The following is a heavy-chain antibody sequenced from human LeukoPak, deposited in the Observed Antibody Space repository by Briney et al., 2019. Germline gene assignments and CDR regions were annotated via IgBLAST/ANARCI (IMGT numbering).Heavy chain of an antibody. D-gene: IGHD1-26*01. J-gene: IGHJ4*02. Sequence: GESLKIYCKGSGYDFTSNWIGWVRQMPGKGLEWMGIIYPGDSDTRYGPSFQGQVIISTDKSINTAYLQWSSLKASDTAMYFCTIRYSGSYNDYWGQGTLVTVSS. CDR2: IYPGDSDT. V-gene: IGHV5-51*01. CDR3: TIRYSGSYNDY. CDR1: GYDFTSNW.